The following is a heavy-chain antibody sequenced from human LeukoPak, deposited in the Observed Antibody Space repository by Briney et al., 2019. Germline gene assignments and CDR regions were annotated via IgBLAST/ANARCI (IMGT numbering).Heavy chain of an antibody. CDR2: ISGSGGST. J-gene: IGHJ4*02. CDR1: GFTVSSNY. V-gene: IGHV3-23*01. CDR3: ARDLRGYKDY. Sequence: TGGSLRLSCAASGFTVSSNYMSWVRQAPGKGLEWVSAISGSGGSTYYADSVKGRFTISRDNSKNTLYLQMNSLRAEDTAVYYCARDLRGYKDYWGQGTLVTVSS. D-gene: IGHD4-23*01.